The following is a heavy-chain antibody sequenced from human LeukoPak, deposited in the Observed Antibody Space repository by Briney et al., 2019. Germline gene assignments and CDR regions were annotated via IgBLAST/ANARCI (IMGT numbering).Heavy chain of an antibody. V-gene: IGHV3-21*01. CDR2: ISSSSSYI. CDR3: AREGPIAAAGIYDY. CDR1: GFTFSSYS. Sequence: GGSLRLSCAASGFTFSSYSMNRVRQAPGKGLEWVSSISSSSSYIYYADSVKGRFTISRDNAKNSLYLQMNSLRAEDTAVYYCAREGPIAAAGIYDYWGQGTLVTVSS. D-gene: IGHD6-13*01. J-gene: IGHJ4*02.